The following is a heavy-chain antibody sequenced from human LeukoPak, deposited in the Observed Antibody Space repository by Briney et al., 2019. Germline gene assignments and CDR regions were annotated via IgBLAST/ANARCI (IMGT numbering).Heavy chain of an antibody. V-gene: IGHV1-46*01. CDR3: AREETQRSGGSCYSSVGGQYFQH. CDR1: GYTFTSYY. D-gene: IGHD2-15*01. Sequence: ASVKVSCKASGYTFTSYYMHWVRQAPGQGLEWMGIINPSGGSTSYAQKFQGRVTMTRDTSTSTVYMELSSLRSEDTAVYYCAREETQRSGGSCYSSVGGQYFQHWGQGTLVTVSS. CDR2: INPSGGST. J-gene: IGHJ1*01.